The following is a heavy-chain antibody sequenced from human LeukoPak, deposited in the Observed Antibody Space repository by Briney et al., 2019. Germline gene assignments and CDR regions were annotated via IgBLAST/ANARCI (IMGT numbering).Heavy chain of an antibody. V-gene: IGHV4-39*01. D-gene: IGHD3-22*01. CDR2: IYYSGIT. CDR1: GGSISSSGYY. J-gene: IGHJ4*02. Sequence: SETLSLTCTVSGGSISSSGYYWGWIRQSPGEGLEWIGNIYYSGITYYNPSLKSRVTISVDTSKNQFSLKLSSVTAADTAVYYCARAPHFFDTSGSRYYFDYWGQGALVTVSS. CDR3: ARAPHFFDTSGSRYYFDY.